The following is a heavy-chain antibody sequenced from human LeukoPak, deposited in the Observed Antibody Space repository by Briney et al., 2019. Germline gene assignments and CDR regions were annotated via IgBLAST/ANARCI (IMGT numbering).Heavy chain of an antibody. V-gene: IGHV4-34*01. CDR1: GGSFSGYY. D-gene: IGHD2-2*02. Sequence: SQTLSPTCALYGGSFSGYYWTWIRQPPGKGMEWLGEINHSGSTNYNPSLKSRVTISGDTSKDQFTLKLSAGTAADTAVYYCARTYQVPAAIPYWGQGTLVTVSS. J-gene: IGHJ4*02. CDR3: ARTYQVPAAIPY. CDR2: INHSGST.